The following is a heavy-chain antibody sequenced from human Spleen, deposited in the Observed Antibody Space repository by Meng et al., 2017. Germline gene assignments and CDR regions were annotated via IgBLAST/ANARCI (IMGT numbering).Heavy chain of an antibody. J-gene: IGHJ4*02. V-gene: IGHV1-18*01. CDR3: ARDLSGDSSNY. Sequence: ASVKVSCKASGYTFTTYGISWVRQAPGQGLEWMGWISALYGNTNYAQKLQGRVTMTTDTSTSTAYMELRSLRSDDTAVYYCARDLSGDSSNYWGQGTLVTVSS. D-gene: IGHD3-22*01. CDR1: GYTFTTYG. CDR2: ISALYGNT.